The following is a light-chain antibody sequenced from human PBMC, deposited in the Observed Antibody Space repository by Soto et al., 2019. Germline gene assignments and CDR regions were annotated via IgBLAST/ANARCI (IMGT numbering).Light chain of an antibody. CDR1: QTISSNQ. CDR2: GTS. CDR3: QQYVSWT. Sequence: EIVLTQSPGTLSVSPGERATLSCRASQTISSNQLAWYQQKPGQAPSLLIYGTSSRATGIPDRFSGSGSGTDFTLTISRLEPEDSAIYYCQQYVSWTFGQGTKVKIK. V-gene: IGKV3-20*01. J-gene: IGKJ1*01.